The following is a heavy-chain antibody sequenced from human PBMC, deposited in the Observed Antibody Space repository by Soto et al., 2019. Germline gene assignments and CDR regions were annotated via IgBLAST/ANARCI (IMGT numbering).Heavy chain of an antibody. D-gene: IGHD1-26*01. CDR3: APRKFGSFNIGAFDI. CDR2: ISKNGIDI. Sequence: GGSLRLSCAASGFTFSTYEMNWVRQAPGKELEWVSYISKNGIDIYYADSVKGRFTISRDNANNSLFLQMDSLRPEDTAVYYCAPRKFGSFNIGAFDIWGQGTMVTVSS. CDR1: GFTFSTYE. J-gene: IGHJ3*02. V-gene: IGHV3-48*03.